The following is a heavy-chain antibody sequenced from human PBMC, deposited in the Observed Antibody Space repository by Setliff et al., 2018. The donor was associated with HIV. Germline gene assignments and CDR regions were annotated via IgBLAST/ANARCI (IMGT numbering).Heavy chain of an antibody. CDR1: GGTFSSYA. Sequence: SVKVSCKASGGTFSSYAISWVRQAPGQGLEWMGGIIPIFGTANYAQKFQGRVTITADESTSTAYMELSSLRSDDTAVYYCARDFSGQQLVGGWFDPWGQGALVTVSS. CDR3: ARDFSGQQLVGGWFDP. J-gene: IGHJ5*02. V-gene: IGHV1-69*13. D-gene: IGHD6-13*01. CDR2: IIPIFGTA.